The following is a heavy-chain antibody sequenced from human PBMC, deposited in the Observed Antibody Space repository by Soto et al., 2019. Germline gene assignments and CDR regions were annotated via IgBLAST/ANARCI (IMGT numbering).Heavy chain of an antibody. CDR3: ARAPTVDTAMDTLNNWFDP. Sequence: ASVKVSCKASGYTFTSYAMHWVRQAPGQRLEWMGWINAGNGNTKYSQKFQGRVTITRDTSASTAYMELSSLRSEDTAVYYCARAPTVDTAMDTLNNWFDPWGQGTLVTVSS. D-gene: IGHD5-18*01. V-gene: IGHV1-3*01. CDR1: GYTFTSYA. J-gene: IGHJ5*02. CDR2: INAGNGNT.